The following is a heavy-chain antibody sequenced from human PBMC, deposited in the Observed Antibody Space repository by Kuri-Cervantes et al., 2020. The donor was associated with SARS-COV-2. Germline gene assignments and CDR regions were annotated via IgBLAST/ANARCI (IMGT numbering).Heavy chain of an antibody. V-gene: IGHV3-30*03. Sequence: GESLKISCAASGFTFSSYGMHWVRQAPGKGLEWVAVISYDGSNKYYADSVKGRFTISRDNSKNTLYLQMNSLRAEDTAVYYCASVPYYDFWSGYYAHWGQGTLVTVSS. CDR2: ISYDGSNK. CDR3: ASVPYYDFWSGYYAH. J-gene: IGHJ4*02. D-gene: IGHD3-3*01. CDR1: GFTFSSYG.